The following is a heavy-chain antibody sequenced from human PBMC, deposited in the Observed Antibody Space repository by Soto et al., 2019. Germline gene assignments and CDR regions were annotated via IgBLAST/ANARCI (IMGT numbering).Heavy chain of an antibody. CDR1: GYSFNDYG. D-gene: IGHD3-22*01. J-gene: IGHJ4*02. V-gene: IGHV1-18*01. CDR2: ISVHNGNA. Sequence: QVQLVQSEAEVKKPGASVKVSCKTTGYSFNDYGITWVRQAPGQGLEWMGCISVHNGNANYAQKLQGRVTKTADTSTSTAYMELRTLRSDVTAVYYCARAGHYESTGYFYVRYWGQGTLVTVSS. CDR3: ARAGHYESTGYFYVRY.